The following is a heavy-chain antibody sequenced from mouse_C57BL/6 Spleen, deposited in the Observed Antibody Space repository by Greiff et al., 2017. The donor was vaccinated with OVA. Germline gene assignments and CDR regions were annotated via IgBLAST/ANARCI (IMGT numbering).Heavy chain of an antibody. D-gene: IGHD1-1*01. CDR3: TTIYYYYYAMDY. CDR1: GFTFSNYW. V-gene: IGHV6-3*01. Sequence: EVKLMESGGGLVQPGGSMKLSCVASGFTFSNYWMNWVRQSPEKGLEWVAQIRLKSDNYATHYAESVKGRFTISRDDSKSSVYLQMNNLRAEDTGIYYCTTIYYYYYAMDYWGQGTSVTVSS. J-gene: IGHJ4*01. CDR2: IRLKSDNYAT.